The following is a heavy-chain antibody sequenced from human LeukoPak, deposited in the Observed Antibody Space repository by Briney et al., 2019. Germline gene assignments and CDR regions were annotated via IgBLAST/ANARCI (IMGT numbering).Heavy chain of an antibody. CDR1: GFTFNSYS. CDR2: ISSGSSYI. CDR3: ARVALIRFGYYYGMDV. J-gene: IGHJ6*02. V-gene: IGHV3-21*01. Sequence: GGSLRLSCAASGFTFNSYSMNWVRLAPGKGLEWVSSISSGSSYIYYADSVKGRFTISRDNAKNSLYLQMNSLRAEDTAVYYCARVALIRFGYYYGMDVWGQGTTVTVSS. D-gene: IGHD3-10*01.